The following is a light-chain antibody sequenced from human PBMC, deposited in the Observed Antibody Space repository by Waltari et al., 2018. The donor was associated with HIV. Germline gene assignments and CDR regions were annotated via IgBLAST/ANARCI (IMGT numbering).Light chain of an antibody. CDR3: QQYNNWPPAT. V-gene: IGKV3-15*01. CDR1: QSVRSN. CDR2: GAS. Sequence: EIMMTQSPATLSVPPGEGVTLSCRASQSVRSNLAWYQQTPGQAPRLLIYGASTRANGVPARFSGSGSGTDFTLTISSLQSEDFAVYYCQQYNNWPPATFGQGTKVELK. J-gene: IGKJ2*01.